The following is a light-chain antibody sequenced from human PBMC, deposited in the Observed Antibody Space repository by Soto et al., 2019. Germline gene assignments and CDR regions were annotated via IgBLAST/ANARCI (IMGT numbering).Light chain of an antibody. V-gene: IGKV1-33*01. CDR3: QQYDNLPLT. J-gene: IGKJ4*01. CDR1: QDISTY. CDR2: DAS. Sequence: DFQMTQSPSSLSASVGDRVTITCQASQDISTYLNWYQQKPGKAPKLLIYDASNLETGVPSRFSGSGSGTDFTFTISSLQPEDIATYYCQQYDNLPLTFGGGTKVEIK.